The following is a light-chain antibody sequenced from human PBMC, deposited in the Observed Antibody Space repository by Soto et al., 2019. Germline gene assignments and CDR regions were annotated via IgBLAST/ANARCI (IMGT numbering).Light chain of an antibody. CDR2: DVS. J-gene: IGLJ2*01. CDR1: SSDVGGYNY. CDR3: CSPAGTYTLV. V-gene: IGLV2-11*01. Sequence: QSALTQPRSVSGSPGQSVTISCTGTSSDVGGYNYVSWYQHHPGKAPKLIIYDVSQRPSGVPDHFSGSKSGNTASLTISGLQAEDEADYYCCSPAGTYTLVFGGGTKLTVL.